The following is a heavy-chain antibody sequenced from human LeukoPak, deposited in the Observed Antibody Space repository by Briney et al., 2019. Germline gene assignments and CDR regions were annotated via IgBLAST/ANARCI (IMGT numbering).Heavy chain of an antibody. CDR1: GYTFTSYG. D-gene: IGHD3-22*01. J-gene: IGHJ5*02. V-gene: IGHV1-18*01. CDR2: ISAYNGNT. Sequence: ASVKVSCKASGYTFTSYGISWVRQAPGQGLEWMGWISAYNGNTNYAQKLQGRVTMTTDTSTSTAYMELRSLRSDDTAVYYCARVEGSGLRLTMNPWGQGTLVTVSS. CDR3: ARVEGSGLRLTMNP.